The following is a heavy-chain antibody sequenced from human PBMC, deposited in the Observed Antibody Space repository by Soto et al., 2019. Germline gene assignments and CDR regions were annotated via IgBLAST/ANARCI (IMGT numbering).Heavy chain of an antibody. V-gene: IGHV5-10-1*01. J-gene: IGHJ4*02. D-gene: IGHD1-26*01. CDR3: ARTDSGSYRAPFDY. CDR1: GCSFISYW. CDR2: IDPSDSYT. Sequence: GESLNISCKCSGCSFISYWISWVRPMPGKGLEWMGRIDPSDSYTNYSPSFQGHVTISADKSISTAYLQWSSLKASDTAMYYCARTDSGSYRAPFDYWGQGTLVTVSS.